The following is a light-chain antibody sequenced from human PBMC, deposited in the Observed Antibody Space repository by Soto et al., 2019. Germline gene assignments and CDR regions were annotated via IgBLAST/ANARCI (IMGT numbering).Light chain of an antibody. CDR3: QVWDIMTDNYV. CDR1: NIGKR. Sequence: SYELTQSPSVSVAPEKTATITCGGNNIGKRVHWYRQKPGQAPVLLISYDSDRPSGIPERFSGSNSGNTATLTISRVEAGDEADYYCQVWDIMTDNYVFGSGTKLTVL. CDR2: YDS. V-gene: IGLV3-21*04. J-gene: IGLJ1*01.